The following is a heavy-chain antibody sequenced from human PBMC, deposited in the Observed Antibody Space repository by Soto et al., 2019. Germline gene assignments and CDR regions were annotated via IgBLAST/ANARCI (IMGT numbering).Heavy chain of an antibody. V-gene: IGHV3-23*01. J-gene: IGHJ4*02. D-gene: IGHD3-22*01. CDR2: ISGSGGST. CDR1: GFTFSSYA. Sequence: EVQLLESGGGLVQPGGSLRLSCAASGFTFSSYAMSWVRQAPGKGLEWVSAISGSGGSTYYADSVKGRFTISRDNAKNTMYLQMNSLRAEDTAVYYCAKVLRLCIYDSRGYYLDYWGQGTLVTVSS. CDR3: AKVLRLCIYDSRGYYLDY.